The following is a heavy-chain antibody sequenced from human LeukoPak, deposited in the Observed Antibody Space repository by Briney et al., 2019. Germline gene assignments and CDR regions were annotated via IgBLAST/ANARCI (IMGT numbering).Heavy chain of an antibody. D-gene: IGHD3-22*01. J-gene: IGHJ3*02. CDR2: ISAYNGNT. Sequence: ASVKVSCTASGYTFTSYGISWVRQAPGQGLEWMGWISAYNGNTNYAQKLQGRVTMTTDTSTSTAYMELRSLRSDDTAVYYCARDSGSGYDFYYYDSSGYIDAFDIWGQGTMVTVSS. V-gene: IGHV1-18*01. CDR1: GYTFTSYG. CDR3: ARDSGSGYDFYYYDSSGYIDAFDI.